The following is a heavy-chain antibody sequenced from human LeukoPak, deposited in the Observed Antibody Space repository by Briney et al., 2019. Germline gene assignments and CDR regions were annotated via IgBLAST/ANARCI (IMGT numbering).Heavy chain of an antibody. Sequence: GGSLRLSCAASGFTFSRYWMSWVRQAPGKGLEWVANIKQDGSEKYYVDSVKGRFTISRDNAKKSLYLQVNSLRAEDTAVYYCASRGSGYFSDPFDYWGQGTLVTVSS. V-gene: IGHV3-7*01. D-gene: IGHD3-22*01. J-gene: IGHJ4*02. CDR1: GFTFSRYW. CDR2: IKQDGSEK. CDR3: ASRGSGYFSDPFDY.